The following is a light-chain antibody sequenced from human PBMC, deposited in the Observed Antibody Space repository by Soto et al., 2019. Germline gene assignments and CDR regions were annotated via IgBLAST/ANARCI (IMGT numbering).Light chain of an antibody. Sequence: DIVMTQSPDSLAVSLGERATINCKSSQSVLYSSNNKNYLAWYQQKPGQPPKLLIYWASTRESGVPDRFSGSGSVTDFTLTISSLQAEDVAVYYCQKYYSTPSTFVQGTKVEIK. CDR1: QSVLYSSNNKNY. V-gene: IGKV4-1*01. CDR2: WAS. CDR3: QKYYSTPST. J-gene: IGKJ1*01.